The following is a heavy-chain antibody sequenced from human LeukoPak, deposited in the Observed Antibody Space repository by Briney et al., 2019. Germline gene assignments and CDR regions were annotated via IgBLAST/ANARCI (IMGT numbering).Heavy chain of an antibody. Sequence: SETLSLICAVYGGSFSGYYWSWIRQPPGKGLEWIGEINHSGSTNHNPSLKSRVTISVDTSKNQFSLKLSSVTAADTAVYYCARDRPYCSSTSCHRKHFDYWGQGTLVTVSS. CDR1: GGSFSGYY. CDR2: INHSGST. V-gene: IGHV4-34*01. D-gene: IGHD2-2*01. CDR3: ARDRPYCSSTSCHRKHFDY. J-gene: IGHJ4*02.